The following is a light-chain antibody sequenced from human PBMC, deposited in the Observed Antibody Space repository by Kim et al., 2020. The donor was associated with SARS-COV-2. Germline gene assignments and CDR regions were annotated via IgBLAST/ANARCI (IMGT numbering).Light chain of an antibody. CDR1: ETISLW. CDR3: QQYRSYSFT. CDR2: SAS. J-gene: IGKJ2*01. Sequence: SASVGDTVTITCRASETISLWVAWYQQKPGKAPKILIYSASNLESGVPSRFTGSGSGTEFTLTINSLQPDDFATYYCQQYRSYSFTFGQGTKLEI. V-gene: IGKV1-5*03.